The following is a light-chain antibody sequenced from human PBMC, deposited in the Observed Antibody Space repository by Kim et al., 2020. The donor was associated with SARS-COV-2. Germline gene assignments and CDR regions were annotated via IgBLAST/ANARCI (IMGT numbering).Light chain of an antibody. Sequence: QPVLTQSPSASASLGASVKLTCTLSSGHSSYAIAWHQQQPEKGPRYLMKLNSDGSHSKGDGIPDRFSGSRSGAERYLTISSLQSEDEGDYYCQTWGTGIQVFGGGTKVTVL. CDR1: SGHSSYA. CDR3: QTWGTGIQV. V-gene: IGLV4-69*01. CDR2: LNSDGSH. J-gene: IGLJ2*01.